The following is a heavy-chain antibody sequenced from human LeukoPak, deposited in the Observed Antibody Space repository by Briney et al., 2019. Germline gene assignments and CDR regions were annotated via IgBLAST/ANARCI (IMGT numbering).Heavy chain of an antibody. V-gene: IGHV4-59*01. CDR1: GDSISSYY. D-gene: IGHD3-10*01. CDR2: IYYSGST. CDR3: ARGRGIWFGEFYAFDI. J-gene: IGHJ3*02. Sequence: SETLSLTCTVSGDSISSYYWSWIRQPPGKGLEWIGYIYYSGSTNYNPSLKSRVTISVDTSKNQFSLKLSSVTAADTAVYYCARGRGIWFGEFYAFDIWGQGTMVTVSS.